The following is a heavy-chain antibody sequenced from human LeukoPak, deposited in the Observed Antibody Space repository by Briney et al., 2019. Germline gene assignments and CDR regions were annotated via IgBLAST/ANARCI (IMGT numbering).Heavy chain of an antibody. V-gene: IGHV3-7*01. J-gene: IGHJ6*02. D-gene: IGHD2-2*01. CDR2: IKQDGSEK. CDR1: GFTFSSYW. Sequence: GGSLRLSCAASGFTFSSYWMSWVRQAPGKGLEWVANIKQDGSEKYYVDSVKGRFTISRDNAKNSLYLQMNSLRAEDTAVYYCARGGHIVVVPAAVAQSDYYYGMDVWGQGTTVTVSS. CDR3: ARGGHIVVVPAAVAQSDYYYGMDV.